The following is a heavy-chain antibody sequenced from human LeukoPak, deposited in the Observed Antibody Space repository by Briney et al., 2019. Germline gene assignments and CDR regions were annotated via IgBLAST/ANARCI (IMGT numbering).Heavy chain of an antibody. J-gene: IGHJ6*02. V-gene: IGHV1-8*01. D-gene: IGHD2-15*01. CDR2: MNPNSGNT. CDR1: GYTFTSYD. CDR3: ARAGCSGGSCDLGYYYYYGMDV. Sequence: ASVKVSCKASGYTFTSYDINWVRQATGQGLEWMGWMNPNSGNTGYAQKFQGRVTMTRNTSISTAYMELSSLRSEDTAVYYCARAGCSGGSCDLGYYYYYGMDVWGQGTTVTVSS.